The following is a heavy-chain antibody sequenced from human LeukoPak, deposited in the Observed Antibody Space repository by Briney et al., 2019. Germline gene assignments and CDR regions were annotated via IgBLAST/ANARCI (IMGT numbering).Heavy chain of an antibody. J-gene: IGHJ4*02. CDR2: SHYRWST. D-gene: IGHD5-24*01. CDR3: ARHSISRDASNFPDY. V-gene: IGHV4-39*01. Sequence: PSETLSLTCSVSGGSMTSDPYYWGWIRQPPGKGLEWIGSSHYRWSTHSNPSLKSRVTIFVDSSKSQFSLKLSSVTAADTAVYYCARHSISRDASNFPDYWGQGTLVTVSS. CDR1: GGSMTSDPYY.